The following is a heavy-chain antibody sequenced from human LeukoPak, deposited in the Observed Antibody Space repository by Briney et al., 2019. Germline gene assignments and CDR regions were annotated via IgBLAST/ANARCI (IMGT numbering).Heavy chain of an antibody. V-gene: IGHV4-34*01. CDR3: ARGYYDFWSGYYNYYYMDV. CDR2: INHSGST. Sequence: PSETLSLTCAVYGGSFSGYYWSWIRQPPGKGLEWIGEINHSGSTNYNPSLKSRVTISVDTSKNQFSLKLSSVTAADTAVYYCARGYYDFWSGYYNYYYMDVWGKGTTVTVSS. J-gene: IGHJ6*03. CDR1: GGSFSGYY. D-gene: IGHD3-3*01.